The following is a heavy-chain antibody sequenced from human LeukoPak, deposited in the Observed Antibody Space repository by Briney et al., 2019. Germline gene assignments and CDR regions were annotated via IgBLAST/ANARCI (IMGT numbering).Heavy chain of an antibody. D-gene: IGHD6-19*01. CDR2: IYYSGST. CDR1: GGSISSYY. CDR3: ARGGALAVAGSFDY. J-gene: IGHJ4*02. V-gene: IGHV4-59*01. Sequence: SETLSLTCTVSGGSISSYYWSWIRQPPGKGLEWIGYIYYSGSTNYNPSLESRVTISVDTSKNQFSLKLSSVTAADTAVSYCARGGALAVAGSFDYWGQGTLVTVSS.